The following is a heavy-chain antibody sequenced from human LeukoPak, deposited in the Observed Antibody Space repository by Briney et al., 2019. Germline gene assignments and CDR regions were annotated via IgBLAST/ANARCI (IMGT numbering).Heavy chain of an antibody. J-gene: IGHJ5*02. CDR1: GGSISSSSYY. Sequence: SETLSLTCTVSGGSISSSSYYWGWIRQPPGKGLEWIGSIYYSGSTYYNPSLKSRVTISADTSKNQFSLKLSSVTAADTAVYYCARELSVLLWFGGFDPWGQGTLVTVSS. CDR2: IYYSGST. V-gene: IGHV4-39*07. CDR3: ARELSVLLWFGGFDP. D-gene: IGHD3-10*01.